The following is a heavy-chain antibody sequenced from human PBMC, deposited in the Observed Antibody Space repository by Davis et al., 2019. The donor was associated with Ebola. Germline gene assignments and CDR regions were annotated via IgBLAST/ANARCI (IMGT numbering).Heavy chain of an antibody. J-gene: IGHJ5*02. CDR3: VREVNAVVVVVAASPLDNWFDP. CDR2: FYPSRST. V-gene: IGHV4-38-2*02. D-gene: IGHD2-15*01. CDR1: GYSINRGYY. Sequence: SETLSLTCAVSGYSINRGYYWGWIRQPPGKGLEYIGSFYPSRSTYYNPSLKSRVAISVDASKTQFFLKLSSVTAADTAIYYCVREVNAVVVVVAASPLDNWFDPWGQGTLVTVSS.